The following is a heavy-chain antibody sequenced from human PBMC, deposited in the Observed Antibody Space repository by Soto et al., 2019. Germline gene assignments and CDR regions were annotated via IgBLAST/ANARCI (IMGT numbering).Heavy chain of an antibody. CDR3: AMLGGWSGGSSGMDV. CDR2: IRRKANSYTT. Sequence: EVQLVESGGGLVQPGGSLRLSCAASGLIFSDYHMDWVRQAPGKGLEWVGRIRRKANSYTTEYAASVKGRFTISRDDSKNSLYLQMNSLNSADTAVYYCAMLGGWSGGSSGMDVWGQGTTVTVSS. J-gene: IGHJ6*02. CDR1: GLIFSDYH. V-gene: IGHV3-72*01. D-gene: IGHD6-19*01.